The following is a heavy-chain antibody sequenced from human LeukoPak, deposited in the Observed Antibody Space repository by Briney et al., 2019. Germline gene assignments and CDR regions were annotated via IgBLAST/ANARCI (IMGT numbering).Heavy chain of an antibody. CDR1: GYTFTGYY. D-gene: IGHD2-15*01. Sequence: ASVKVSCKASGYTFTGYYMHWVRQAPGQGLEWMGWINPNSGGTNYAQKFQGRVTMTRDTSISTAYMELSRLRSDDTAVYYCASLDIVVVVAATLTTMDVWGQGTTVTVS. CDR3: ASLDIVVVVAATLTTMDV. CDR2: INPNSGGT. V-gene: IGHV1-2*02. J-gene: IGHJ6*02.